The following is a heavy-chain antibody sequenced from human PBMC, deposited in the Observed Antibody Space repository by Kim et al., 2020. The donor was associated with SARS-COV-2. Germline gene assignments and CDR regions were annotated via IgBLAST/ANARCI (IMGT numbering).Heavy chain of an antibody. D-gene: IGHD7-27*01. Sequence: DYVKGRFTISRDNSKNTLYLQMNSLRAEDTAVYYCAKDVLGGEGGYYFDYWGQGTLVTVSS. V-gene: IGHV3-23*01. CDR3: AKDVLGGEGGYYFDY. J-gene: IGHJ4*02.